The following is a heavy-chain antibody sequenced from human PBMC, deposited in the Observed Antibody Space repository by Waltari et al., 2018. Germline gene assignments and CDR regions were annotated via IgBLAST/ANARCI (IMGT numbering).Heavy chain of an antibody. D-gene: IGHD1-26*01. CDR1: GYNFVNYG. CDR3: ARVVFSGRYPHGLDF. J-gene: IGHJ3*01. V-gene: IGHV1-18*01. CDR2: FNSYNGKK. Sequence: QISLVQSGPEMKKPGASVKVSCKASGYNFVNYGIAWVRQAPGQGLEWVGWFNSYNGKKKNAQNLQYRGTMTMDRSTATAHMELRYLRSDDTAVYYCARVVFSGRYPHGLDFWGQGTMVTVSA.